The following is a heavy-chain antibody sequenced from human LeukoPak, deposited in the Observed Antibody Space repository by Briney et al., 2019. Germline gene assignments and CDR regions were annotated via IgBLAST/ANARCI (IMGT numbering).Heavy chain of an antibody. D-gene: IGHD3-16*01. CDR1: GFTFDDYA. CDR2: ISWNSGRK. Sequence: GGSLRLSGAASGFTFDDYAMHWVRQAPGKGLEWVSGISWNSGRKGYADSVKGRFTISRDNAKNSLYLQMNSLRAEDTALYYCAKDFYRLGEFDAFDLWGQGTMVIVSS. V-gene: IGHV3-9*01. J-gene: IGHJ3*01. CDR3: AKDFYRLGEFDAFDL.